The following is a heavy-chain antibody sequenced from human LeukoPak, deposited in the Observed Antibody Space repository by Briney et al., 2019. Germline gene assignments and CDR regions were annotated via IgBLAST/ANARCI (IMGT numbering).Heavy chain of an antibody. CDR2: ISAYNGNT. J-gene: IGHJ4*02. CDR3: ARGLGADIVVVVAATPYVVDY. D-gene: IGHD2-15*01. V-gene: IGHV1-18*01. CDR1: GYTFTSYG. Sequence: GASVKVSCKASGYTFTSYGISWVRQAPGQGLEWMGWISAYNGNTNYAQKLQGRVTMTTDTSTSTAYMELRSLRSDDTAVYYCARGLGADIVVVVAATPYVVDYWGQGTLVTVSS.